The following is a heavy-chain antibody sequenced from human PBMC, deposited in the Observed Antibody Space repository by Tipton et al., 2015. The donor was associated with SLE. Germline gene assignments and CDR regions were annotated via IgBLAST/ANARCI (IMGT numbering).Heavy chain of an antibody. Sequence: SLRLSCAASGFTFSSYSMNWVRQAPGKGLEWVSSISSSSSYIYYADSVKGRFTISRDNAKNSLYLQMNSLRAEDTAVYYCARVCSTSCYSALDIWGQGTMVTVSS. D-gene: IGHD2-2*02. CDR2: ISSSSSYI. V-gene: IGHV3-21*01. CDR3: ARVCSTSCYSALDI. CDR1: GFTFSSYS. J-gene: IGHJ3*02.